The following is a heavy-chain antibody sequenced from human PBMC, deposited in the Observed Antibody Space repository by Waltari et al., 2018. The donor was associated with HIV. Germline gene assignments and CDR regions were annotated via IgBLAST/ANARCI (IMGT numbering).Heavy chain of an antibody. CDR1: GFTVSNNF. V-gene: IGHV3-66*01. CDR3: AREEAVTARGGIDV. D-gene: IGHD3-10*01. CDR2: IYSGGST. Sequence: EVQLVDSGGGLVQPGGSLRLSCAASGFTVSNNFMSWVRQAPGKGLWWLSVIYSGGSTYYADSVKVRVTISRDNSKNTLYRQMNSLRVEDTAVYYCAREEAVTARGGIDVWGQGTMVTVSS. J-gene: IGHJ3*01.